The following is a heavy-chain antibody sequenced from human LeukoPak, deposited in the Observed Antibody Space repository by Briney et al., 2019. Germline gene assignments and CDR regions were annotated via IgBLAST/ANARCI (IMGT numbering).Heavy chain of an antibody. CDR3: VRDLLTLPQKYFDS. V-gene: IGHV3-30*02. D-gene: IGHD3-9*01. Sequence: QPGGSLRLSCAGSGFTFGTYGMPWVRQAPGKGLEWVAFIWHNGSKKFYGDSAKGRFTISRDNSKNTMDLQMSSLRVEDTAVYYCVRDLLTLPQKYFDSWGQGTLVSISS. CDR1: GFTFGTYG. J-gene: IGHJ4*02. CDR2: IWHNGSKK.